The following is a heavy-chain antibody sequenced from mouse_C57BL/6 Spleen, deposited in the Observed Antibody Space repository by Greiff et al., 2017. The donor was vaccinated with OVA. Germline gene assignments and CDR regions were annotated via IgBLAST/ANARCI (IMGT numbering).Heavy chain of an antibody. J-gene: IGHJ2*01. V-gene: IGHV1-26*01. CDR3: ARTIYYYGSSYDLYFDD. CDR1: GYTFTDYY. CDR2: INPNNGGT. Sequence: EVQLQQSGPELVKPGASVKISCKASGYTFTDYYMNWVKQSHGKSLEWIGDINPNNGGTSYNQKFKGKATLTVDKSTSTAYMELRSRTTENSAVYYCARTIYYYGSSYDLYFDDWGQGTTRTVSS. D-gene: IGHD1-1*01.